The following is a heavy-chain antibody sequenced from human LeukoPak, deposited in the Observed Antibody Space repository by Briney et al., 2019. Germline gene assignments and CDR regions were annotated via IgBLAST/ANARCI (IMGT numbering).Heavy chain of an antibody. CDR2: VRSSDGAI. V-gene: IGHV3-48*02. CDR3: ARDRDWAFDY. CDR1: GFTFRLYS. Sequence: GGSLRLSCAAFGFTFRLYSMNWVRQAPGKGLEWVSYVRSSDGAIAYADSVKGRFTISRDDAKNSLYLQMNSLRDEDTAVYYCARDRDWAFDYWGQGTLITVSS. D-gene: IGHD3-9*01. J-gene: IGHJ4*02.